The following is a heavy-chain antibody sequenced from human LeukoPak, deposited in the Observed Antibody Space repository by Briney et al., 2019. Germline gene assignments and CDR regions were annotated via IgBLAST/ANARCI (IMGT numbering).Heavy chain of an antibody. CDR1: GYTFSSYD. CDR3: SLGLETYYYGLGTRLH. D-gene: IGHD3-10*01. Sequence: ASVNVSCEASGYTFSSYDINWVRQATGQGLEGMGWMNPCSGNTGYPRKFQGRFPMTRKTTLSTAYMELCSLRSEDTAVYYCSLGLETYYYGLGTRLHWGQGTLVTVSS. J-gene: IGHJ4*02. CDR2: MNPCSGNT. V-gene: IGHV1-8*01.